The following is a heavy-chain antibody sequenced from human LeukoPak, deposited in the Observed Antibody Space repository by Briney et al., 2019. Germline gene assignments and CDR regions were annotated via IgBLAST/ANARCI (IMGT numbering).Heavy chain of an antibody. Sequence: ASVKVSCKASGYTFTSYTMHWVRQAPGQRLEWMGWINAGNGNTKYSQRFQGRVTITRGTSASTAYMELSSLRSEDTAVYYCARARGTMVRGVIIPNWFDPWGQGTLVTVSS. J-gene: IGHJ5*02. D-gene: IGHD3-10*01. CDR3: ARARGTMVRGVIIPNWFDP. CDR2: INAGNGNT. V-gene: IGHV1-3*01. CDR1: GYTFTSYT.